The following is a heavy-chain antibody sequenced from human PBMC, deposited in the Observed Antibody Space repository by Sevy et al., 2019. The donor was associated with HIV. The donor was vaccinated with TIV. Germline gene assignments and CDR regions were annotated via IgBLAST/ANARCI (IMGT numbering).Heavy chain of an antibody. D-gene: IGHD2-15*01. J-gene: IGHJ6*02. CDR3: DRAPRGGSCSGGSCYGGMDV. Sequence: GGSLRLSCAASGFTFSSYAMHWVRQAPGKGLEWVAVISYDGSNKYYADSVKGRFTISRDNSKNTLYLQMNSLRAEDTAVSYCDRAPRGGSCSGGSCYGGMDVWGQGTTVTVSS. CDR1: GFTFSSYA. V-gene: IGHV3-30-3*01. CDR2: ISYDGSNK.